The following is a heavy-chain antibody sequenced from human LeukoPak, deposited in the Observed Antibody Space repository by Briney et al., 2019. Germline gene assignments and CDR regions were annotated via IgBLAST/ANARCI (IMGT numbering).Heavy chain of an antibody. Sequence: GGSLRLSCAASGFTFSSYGMHWVRQAPGKGLEWVAFIRYDGTNKYYGDSVKGRFTISRDNAKNSLSLQMNSLRAEDTAVYYCARSPAGANYYLDVWGKGTTVTVSS. D-gene: IGHD1-14*01. J-gene: IGHJ6*03. CDR1: GFTFSSYG. CDR3: ARSPAGANYYLDV. V-gene: IGHV3-30*02. CDR2: IRYDGTNK.